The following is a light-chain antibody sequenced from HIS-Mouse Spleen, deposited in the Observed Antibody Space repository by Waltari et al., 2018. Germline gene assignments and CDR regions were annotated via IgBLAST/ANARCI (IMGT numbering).Light chain of an antibody. J-gene: IGLJ2*01. CDR1: SGSIASNY. Sequence: NFMLTQPHSVSESPGKTVTISCTGSSGSIASNYVQWYQQRPGSAPTTVVYEDNQRPSGVPYRFSGSIDSSSNSAYLTISGLKTEDEADYYCQSYDSSNVVFGGGTKLTVL. CDR3: QSYDSSNVV. CDR2: EDN. V-gene: IGLV6-57*02.